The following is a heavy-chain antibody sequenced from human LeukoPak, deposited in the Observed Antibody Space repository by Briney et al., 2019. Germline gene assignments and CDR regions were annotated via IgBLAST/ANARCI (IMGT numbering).Heavy chain of an antibody. V-gene: IGHV3-48*03. J-gene: IGHJ4*02. CDR1: GFTFSSYE. Sequence: PGGSLRLSCAASGFTFSSYEMNWVRQAPGKGLEWVSYISSSGSTIYYADSVKGRFTISRDNAKNSLYLQMNSLRAEDTAVYYCARGSSWYGEDFDSWGQGTLVTVSS. CDR2: ISSSGSTI. D-gene: IGHD6-19*01. CDR3: ARGSSWYGEDFDS.